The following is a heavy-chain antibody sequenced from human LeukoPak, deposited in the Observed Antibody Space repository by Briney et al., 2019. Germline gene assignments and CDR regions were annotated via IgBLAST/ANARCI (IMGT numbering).Heavy chain of an antibody. CDR2: ISSSGSTI. J-gene: IGHJ6*03. CDR1: GFTFSDYY. Sequence: PGGSLRLSCAASGFTFSDYYMSWIRQAPGKGLEWVSYISSSGSTIYYADSVKGRFTIPRDNAKNSLYLQMNSLRAEDTAVYYCARDERKLLWFGELFPSYMDVWGKGTTVTISS. CDR3: ARDERKLLWFGELFPSYMDV. D-gene: IGHD3-10*01. V-gene: IGHV3-11*01.